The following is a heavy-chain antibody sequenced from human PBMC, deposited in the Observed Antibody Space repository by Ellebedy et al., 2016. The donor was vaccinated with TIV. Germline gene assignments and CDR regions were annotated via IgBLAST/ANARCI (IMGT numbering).Heavy chain of an antibody. V-gene: IGHV3-7*01. CDR2: IKQDGSVK. J-gene: IGHJ6*02. CDR3: VTGMDV. CDR1: GFPFHNYW. Sequence: PGGSLRLSCAASGFPFHNYWMTWVRLALGKGLDWVANIKQDGSVKNYVDSVKGRFTISRDNAKSSLWLQMNTLRVEDTADYYCVTGMDVWGQGTTVTVSS.